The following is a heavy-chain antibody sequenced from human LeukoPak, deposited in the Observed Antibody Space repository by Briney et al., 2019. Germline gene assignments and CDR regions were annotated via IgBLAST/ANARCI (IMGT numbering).Heavy chain of an antibody. CDR2: IYYSGSA. D-gene: IGHD6-19*01. Sequence: SETLSLTCTVSGGSISSYYWSWIRQPPGKGLEWIGYIYYSGSANYNPSLKSRVTISVDTSKNQFSLKLSSVTAADTAVYYCARGGWYPESFQHWGQGALVTVSS. CDR3: ARGGWYPESFQH. V-gene: IGHV4-59*01. J-gene: IGHJ1*01. CDR1: GGSISSYY.